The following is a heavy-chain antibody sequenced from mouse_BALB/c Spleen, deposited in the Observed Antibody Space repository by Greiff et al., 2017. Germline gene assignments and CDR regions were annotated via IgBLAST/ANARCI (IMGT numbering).Heavy chain of an antibody. D-gene: IGHD1-2*01. J-gene: IGHJ3*01. CDR3: ARGPLYTATAWFAY. CDR2: IWAGGST. CDR1: GFSFTSYG. V-gene: IGHV2-9*02. Sequence: VQLQQSGPGLVAPSQSLSITCTVSGFSFTSYGVHWVRQPPGKGLEWLGVIWAGGSTNYNSALMSRLSISNDNSKSQVFLKMNSLQTDDTAMYYCARGPLYTATAWFAYWGQGTLVTVSA.